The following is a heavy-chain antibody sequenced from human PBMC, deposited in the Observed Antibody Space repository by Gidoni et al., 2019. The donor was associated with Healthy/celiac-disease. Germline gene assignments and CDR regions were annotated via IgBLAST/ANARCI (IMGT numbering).Heavy chain of an antibody. CDR2: ISSSSSTI. CDR3: ARDRPIGITMIVVLEGAFDI. J-gene: IGHJ3*02. D-gene: IGHD3-22*01. CDR1: GFTFSSYC. V-gene: IGHV3-48*01. Sequence: EVQLVESGGGLVQPGGSLRLSCAASGFTFSSYCMNWVRQAPGKGLEWVSYISSSSSTIYYADSVKGRFTISRDNAKNSLYLQMNSLRAEDTAVYYCARDRPIGITMIVVLEGAFDIWGQGTMVTVSS.